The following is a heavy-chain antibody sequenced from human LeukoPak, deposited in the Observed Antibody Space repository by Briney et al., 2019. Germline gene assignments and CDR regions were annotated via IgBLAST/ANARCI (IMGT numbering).Heavy chain of an antibody. Sequence: SETLSLTCTVSGDSISSSGYYWGWIRQPPGKGLEWIGSIYHSGSTYYNPSLKSRVTISVDTSKNQFSLKLSSVTAADTAVYYCARDPSSSTWGQGTLVTVSS. V-gene: IGHV4-39*07. D-gene: IGHD6-13*01. CDR3: ARDPSSST. CDR2: IYHSGST. J-gene: IGHJ5*02. CDR1: GDSISSSGYY.